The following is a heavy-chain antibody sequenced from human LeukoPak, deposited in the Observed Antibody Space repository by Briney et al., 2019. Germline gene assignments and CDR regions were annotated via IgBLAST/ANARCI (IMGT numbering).Heavy chain of an antibody. Sequence: GGSLRLSCAASGFTFSSYSMNWVRQAPGKGLEWVSYISSSSSTIYYADSVKGRFTISRDNAKNSLYLQMNSLRAEDTAVYYCARGFLYSNSWYDYWGQGTLVTVSS. J-gene: IGHJ4*02. CDR2: ISSSSSTI. V-gene: IGHV3-48*04. CDR1: GFTFSSYS. CDR3: ARGFLYSNSWYDY. D-gene: IGHD6-13*01.